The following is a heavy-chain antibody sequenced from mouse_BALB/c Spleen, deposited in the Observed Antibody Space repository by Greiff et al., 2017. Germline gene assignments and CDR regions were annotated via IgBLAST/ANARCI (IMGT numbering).Heavy chain of an antibody. V-gene: IGHV14-1*02. CDR1: GFNIKDYY. D-gene: IGHD2-1*01. Sequence: EVKLVESGAELVRSGASVKLSCTASGFNIKDYYMHWVKQRPEQGLEWIGWIDPENGNTIYDPKFQGKASITADTSSNTAYLQLSSLTSEDTAVYYCALYYLYAMDYWGQGTSVTVSS. J-gene: IGHJ4*01. CDR3: ALYYLYAMDY. CDR2: IDPENGNT.